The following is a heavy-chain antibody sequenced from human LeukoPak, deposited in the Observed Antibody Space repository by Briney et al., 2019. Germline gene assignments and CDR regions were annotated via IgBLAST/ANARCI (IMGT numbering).Heavy chain of an antibody. CDR2: ISSSSSYI. CDR3: AKVTGIEQWLPGHDAFDI. V-gene: IGHV3-21*04. D-gene: IGHD6-19*01. CDR1: GFTFSSYS. J-gene: IGHJ3*02. Sequence: GGSLRLSCAASGFTFSSYSMNWVRQAPGKGLEWVSSISSSSSYIYYADSVEGRFTISRDNFKNTLYLQMNSLRAEDTAVYYCAKVTGIEQWLPGHDAFDIWGQGTMVTVSS.